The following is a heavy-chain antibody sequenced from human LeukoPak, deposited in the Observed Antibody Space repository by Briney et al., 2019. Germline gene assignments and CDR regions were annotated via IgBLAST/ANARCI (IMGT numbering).Heavy chain of an antibody. V-gene: IGHV5-51*01. CDR2: IYPGDSDT. J-gene: IGHJ5*02. Sequence: GESLKISCRGSGYNFKNYWVAWVRQMPGKGLEWMGIIYPGDSDTRYSASFQGQVTISVDKSINTAYLRWSSLKASDTAIYYCARTYYSDTSGYDEDGWFDPWGQGTLVTVSS. CDR1: GYNFKNYW. CDR3: ARTYYSDTSGYDEDGWFDP. D-gene: IGHD3-22*01.